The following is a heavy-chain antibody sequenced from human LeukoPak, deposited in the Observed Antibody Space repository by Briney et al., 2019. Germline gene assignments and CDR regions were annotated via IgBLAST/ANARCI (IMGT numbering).Heavy chain of an antibody. CDR2: ISGSGGST. CDR1: GFTFSSYA. V-gene: IGHV3-23*01. J-gene: IGHJ4*02. D-gene: IGHD6-13*01. CDR3: AKVFYPAAGTVRVDFPFDY. Sequence: GGSLRLSCAASGFTFSSYAMSWVRQAPGKGLEWVSSISGSGGSTYYADSVKGRFTISRDNSKTTLYLQMNSLRAEDTAVYYCAKVFYPAAGTVRVDFPFDYWGQGTLVTVSS.